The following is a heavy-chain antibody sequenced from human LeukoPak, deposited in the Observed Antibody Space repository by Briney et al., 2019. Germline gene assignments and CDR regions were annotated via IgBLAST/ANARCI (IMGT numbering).Heavy chain of an antibody. CDR3: ARVKYSRVVGAFDY. CDR2: ISSSGSTI. D-gene: IGHD6-6*01. Sequence: GGSLRLSCAASGFTFSSYEMNWVRQAPGKGLEWVSYISSSGSTIYYADSVKGRFTISRDNANNSLYLQMNSLRAEDTAVYYCARVKYSRVVGAFDYWGQGTLVTVSS. CDR1: GFTFSSYE. J-gene: IGHJ4*02. V-gene: IGHV3-48*03.